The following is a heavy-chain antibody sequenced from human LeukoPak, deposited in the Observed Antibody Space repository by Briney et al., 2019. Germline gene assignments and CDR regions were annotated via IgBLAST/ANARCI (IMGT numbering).Heavy chain of an antibody. CDR1: GFIFSDSA. D-gene: IGHD3-3*01. CDR2: IRSKANSDET. J-gene: IGHJ4*01. V-gene: IGHV3-73*01. Sequence: GGSLKLSCTVSGFIFSDSAIHWVRQAAGKGLEWVGRIRSKANSDETAYAASAKGRFTISRDDSKDTAYLQMHSLKSEDTAVYYCTSPAHDFDFWSGYYSVWGRGAQVGVSS. CDR3: TSPAHDFDFWSGYYSV.